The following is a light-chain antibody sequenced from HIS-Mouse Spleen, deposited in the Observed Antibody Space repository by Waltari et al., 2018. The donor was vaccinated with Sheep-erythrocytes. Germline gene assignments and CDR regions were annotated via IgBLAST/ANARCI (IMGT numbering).Light chain of an antibody. V-gene: IGKV2-28*01. J-gene: IGKJ1*01. CDR2: LGS. Sequence: DIVMTQSPLSLPVTPGEPASISCSPTQRPLHSNGYNYLDWYLQKPGQSQQLLVYLGSNRASGVPDRFSGSGSGTDFTLKISRVEAEDVGVYYCMQALQTPRTFGQGTKVEIK. CDR3: MQALQTPRT. CDR1: QRPLHSNGYNY.